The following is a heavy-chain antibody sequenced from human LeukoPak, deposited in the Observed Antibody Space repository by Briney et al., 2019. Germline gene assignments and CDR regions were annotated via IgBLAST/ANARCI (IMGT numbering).Heavy chain of an antibody. CDR3: ARQAGGYSSGWYQFHFDY. CDR1: SYIFTTYG. D-gene: IGHD6-19*01. Sequence: GASVKVSCKASSYIFTTYGISWVRQAPGQGLEWMGWINTYNGNTNYAQKLQGRVTMTTHTSTSTAYMDLRSLRSDDTAVYYCARQAGGYSSGWYQFHFDYWGQGTLVTVSS. CDR2: INTYNGNT. V-gene: IGHV1-18*04. J-gene: IGHJ4*02.